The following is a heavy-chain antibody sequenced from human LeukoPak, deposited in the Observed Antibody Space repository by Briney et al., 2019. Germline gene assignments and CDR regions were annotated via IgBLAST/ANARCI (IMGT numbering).Heavy chain of an antibody. D-gene: IGHD4-17*01. CDR1: GGTFSSYA. CDR3: ARDRDYGDYAVSLDY. CDR2: IIPIFGTA. Sequence: ASVEVSCKASGGTFSSYAISWVRQAPGQGLEWMGGIIPIFGTANYAQKFQGRVTITTDESTSTAYMELSSLRSEDTAVYYCARDRDYGDYAVSLDYWGQGTLVTVSS. J-gene: IGHJ4*02. V-gene: IGHV1-69*05.